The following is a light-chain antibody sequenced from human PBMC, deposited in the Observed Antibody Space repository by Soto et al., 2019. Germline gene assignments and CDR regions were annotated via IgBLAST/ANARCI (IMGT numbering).Light chain of an antibody. CDR3: CSYAGSSTYV. V-gene: IGLV2-23*01. J-gene: IGLJ1*01. CDR1: SSDVGNYNL. CDR2: EDT. Sequence: QSALTQPASVSGSLGQSIAISCTGTSSDVGNYNLVSWYQQHPGKAPKLMIHEDTTRPSGVSNRFSGSKSGNTASLTISGLQAEDEADYYCCSYAGSSTYVFGTGTKLTVL.